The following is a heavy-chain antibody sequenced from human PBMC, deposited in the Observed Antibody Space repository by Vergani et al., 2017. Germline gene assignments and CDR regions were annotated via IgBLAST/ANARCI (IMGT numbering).Heavy chain of an antibody. CDR1: DSSIMTNPY. CDR2: IHHSGDT. V-gene: IGHV4-38-2*01. CDR3: ARHRGSGGFFPSSYFYGMDV. Sequence: QVQLQESGPGLVKPSETLTLTCDVSDSSIMTNPYWGWFRQSPGKGLEWIRCIHHSGDTHYNSSLKSRVSISIVSSSKFSLSLTSVTAADTAIYYCARHRGSGGFFPSSYFYGMDVWAHGTTVTVSS. D-gene: IGHD3-10*01. J-gene: IGHJ6*02.